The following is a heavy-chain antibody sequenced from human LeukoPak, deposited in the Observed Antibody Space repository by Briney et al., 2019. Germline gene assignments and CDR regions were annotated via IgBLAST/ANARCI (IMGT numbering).Heavy chain of an antibody. CDR3: ASEYLIVVVPAAIRPFDY. CDR2: ISYDGSNK. V-gene: IGHV3-30-3*01. J-gene: IGHJ4*02. D-gene: IGHD2-2*01. Sequence: GGSLRLSCAASGFTFSSYAMHWVRQAPGKGLEWVAVISYDGSNKYYADSVKGRFTISRDNSKNTLYLQMNSLRAEDTAVYYCASEYLIVVVPAAIRPFDYWGQGTLVTVSS. CDR1: GFTFSSYA.